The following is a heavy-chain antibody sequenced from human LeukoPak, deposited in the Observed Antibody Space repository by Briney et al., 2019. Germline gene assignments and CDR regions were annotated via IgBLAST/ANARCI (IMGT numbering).Heavy chain of an antibody. Sequence: SETLSLTCAVSGGSISSGGYSWSWIRQPPGKGLEWIGYIYYSGSTNYNPSLKSRVTISVDTSKNQFSLKLSSVTAADTAVYYCARGDDYVWGSYRYAFDIWGQGTMVTVSS. CDR2: IYYSGST. D-gene: IGHD3-16*02. CDR3: ARGDDYVWGSYRYAFDI. J-gene: IGHJ3*02. V-gene: IGHV4-61*08. CDR1: GGSISSGGYS.